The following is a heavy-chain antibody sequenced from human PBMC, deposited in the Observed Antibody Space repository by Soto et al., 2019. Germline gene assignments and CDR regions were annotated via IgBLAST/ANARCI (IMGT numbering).Heavy chain of an antibody. Sequence: QLQLQESGPGLVKPSETLSLTCTVSGGSISSSSYYWGWIRQPPGKGLEWIGSIYYSGSTYYNPSLKSRVTISVDTSKNQSSLKLSSVTAADTAVYYCARAYGIAVAGPKAPNWFDPWGQGTLVTVSS. V-gene: IGHV4-39*01. D-gene: IGHD6-19*01. CDR3: ARAYGIAVAGPKAPNWFDP. CDR1: GGSISSSSYY. J-gene: IGHJ5*02. CDR2: IYYSGST.